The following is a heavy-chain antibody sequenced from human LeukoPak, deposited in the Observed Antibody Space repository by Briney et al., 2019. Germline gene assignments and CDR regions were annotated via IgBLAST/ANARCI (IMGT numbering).Heavy chain of an antibody. CDR1: GDSISSGGYS. D-gene: IGHD6-13*01. CDR3: ARVVAAADNNWFDP. J-gene: IGHJ5*02. CDR2: IHDSGST. V-gene: IGHV4-30-4*07. Sequence: SETLSLTCAASGDSISSGGYSWSWIRQTPGKGLEWIAYIHDSGSTYNNPSLKTRLSISIDTSKNQFSLKLNSVTAADTAVYYCARVVAAADNNWFDPWGQGTLVTVSS.